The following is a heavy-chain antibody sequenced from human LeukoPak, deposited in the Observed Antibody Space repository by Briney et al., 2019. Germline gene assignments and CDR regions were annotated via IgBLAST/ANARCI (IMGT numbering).Heavy chain of an antibody. D-gene: IGHD3-10*01. Sequence: SETLSLTCTVSGYSISSGYYWGWIGQAPGRELGWFGSIYHSGPTYYNPSLKSRVTMSVDTSKNQFSLRLSSVTAADTAMYYCAKSHRMGSPLVGEVDPWGQGTLVTVSS. CDR1: GYSISSGYY. CDR2: IYHSGPT. CDR3: AKSHRMGSPLVGEVDP. V-gene: IGHV4-38-2*02. J-gene: IGHJ5*02.